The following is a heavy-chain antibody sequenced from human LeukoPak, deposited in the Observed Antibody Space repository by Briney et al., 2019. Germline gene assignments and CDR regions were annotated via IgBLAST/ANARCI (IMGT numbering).Heavy chain of an antibody. CDR3: ASRNRTAVASTPDSYYFDY. CDR2: INPNSGGT. V-gene: IGHV1-2*02. CDR1: GYTFTGYY. Sequence: ASVKVSCKASGYTFTGYYMHWVRQAPGQGLEWMGWINPNSGGTNYAQKFQGRVTMTRDTSISTAYMELSRLRSDDTAVYYCASRNRTAVASTPDSYYFDYWGQGTLVTVSS. D-gene: IGHD6-19*01. J-gene: IGHJ4*02.